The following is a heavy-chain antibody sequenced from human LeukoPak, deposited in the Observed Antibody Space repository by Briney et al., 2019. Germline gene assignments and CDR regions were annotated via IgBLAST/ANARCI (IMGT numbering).Heavy chain of an antibody. J-gene: IGHJ4*02. CDR3: AREGGRYCSGGNCYSSSGWYGGLNY. CDR2: ISTYNGHT. D-gene: IGHD2-15*01. Sequence: ASVKVSCKASGYTFTSYGISWVRQAPGQGLEWMGWISTYNGHTNYARKVQGRVTMTTDTSTSTAYMELRSLRSDDTAVYFCAREGGRYCSGGNCYSSSGWYGGLNYWGQGTLVTVSS. V-gene: IGHV1-18*01. CDR1: GYTFTSYG.